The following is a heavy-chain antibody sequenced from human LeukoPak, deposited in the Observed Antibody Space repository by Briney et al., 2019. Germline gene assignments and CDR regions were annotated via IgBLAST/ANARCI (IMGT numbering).Heavy chain of an antibody. D-gene: IGHD6-19*01. Sequence: PSETLSLTCAVYGGSFSGYYWSWIRHPPGKGLEWIGEINHSGSTNYNPSLKSRVTISVDTSKKQFSLKLSSVTAADTAVYYCARGRRQWRFDYWGQGTLVTVS. CDR1: GGSFSGYY. CDR3: ARGRRQWRFDY. V-gene: IGHV4-34*01. CDR2: INHSGST. J-gene: IGHJ4*02.